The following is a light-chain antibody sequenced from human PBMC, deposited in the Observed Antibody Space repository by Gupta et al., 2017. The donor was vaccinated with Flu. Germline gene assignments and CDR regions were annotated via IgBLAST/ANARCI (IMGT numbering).Light chain of an antibody. V-gene: IGLV3-9*01. J-gene: IGLJ3*02. CDR1: NIGSKK. CDR3: QVWDSSTGV. CDR2: RDS. Sequence: ALGQRTSITYGGNNIGSKKVHWYQQKPGQAPVLVIYRDSNRPSGIPERFSGSNSENTATLTISRAQAGDEANYYCQVWDSSTGVFGRGTKLTVL.